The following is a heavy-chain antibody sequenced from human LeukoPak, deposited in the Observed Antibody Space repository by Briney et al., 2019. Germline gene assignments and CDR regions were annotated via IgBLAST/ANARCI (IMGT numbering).Heavy chain of an antibody. CDR2: ISYDGSNK. CDR3: AKFFRRDGYNIDY. CDR1: GFTFSSYG. J-gene: IGHJ4*02. D-gene: IGHD5-12*01. V-gene: IGHV3-30*18. Sequence: GGSLRLSCAASGFTFSSYGMHWVRRAPGKGLEWVAVISYDGSNKYYADSVKGRFTISRDNSKNTLYLQMNSLRAEDTAVYYCAKFFRRDGYNIDYWGQGTLVTVSS.